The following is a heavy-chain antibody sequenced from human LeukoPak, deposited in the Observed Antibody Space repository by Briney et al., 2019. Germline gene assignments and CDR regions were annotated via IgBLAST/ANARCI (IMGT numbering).Heavy chain of an antibody. CDR2: VRERSPSP. CDR1: GFSFSGEA. D-gene: IGHD3-22*01. J-gene: IGHJ4*02. CDR3: AKQAPDYYDSSGYSRYYFDY. V-gene: IGHV3-23*01. Sequence: GGSLRLSCAASGFSFSGEAMSWVRQAPGRGLEWVSSVRERSPSPTYADSVKGRFTVSRDKSKSTLFLQMNNLRVEDTAVYYCAKQAPDYYDSSGYSRYYFDYWGQGTLVTVSS.